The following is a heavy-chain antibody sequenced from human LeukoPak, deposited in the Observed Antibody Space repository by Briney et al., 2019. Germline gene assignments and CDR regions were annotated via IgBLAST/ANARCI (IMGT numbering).Heavy chain of an antibody. CDR2: IWYDGTNK. V-gene: IGHV3-33*08. CDR1: GFTFSSYS. Sequence: GGSLRLSCAASGFTFSSYSMNWVRQAPGKGLEWVALIWYDGTNKYYADSVKGQFTISRDNSKNTLYLQVISLRAEDTAVYYCARDSQIGRLGRRTVDREDYYYGMDVWGQGTTVTVSS. J-gene: IGHJ6*02. CDR3: ARDSQIGRLGRRTVDREDYYYGMDV. D-gene: IGHD4-11*01.